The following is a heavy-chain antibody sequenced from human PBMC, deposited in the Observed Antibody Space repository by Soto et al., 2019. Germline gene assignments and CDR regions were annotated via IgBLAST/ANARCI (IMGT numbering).Heavy chain of an antibody. CDR1: GGSISSSNYY. CDR3: AMQGGISVAGQINS. J-gene: IGHJ4*02. CDR2: IYYSGSP. V-gene: IGHV4-39*01. D-gene: IGHD6-19*01. Sequence: SETLSLTCTVSGGSISSSNYYWGWIRKPPGKGLAWIGSIYYSGSPYYNPSLKSRVTISVDTSKNQFSLKLSSVTAADTSAYSGAMQGGISVAGQINSWGRGTLVTVFS.